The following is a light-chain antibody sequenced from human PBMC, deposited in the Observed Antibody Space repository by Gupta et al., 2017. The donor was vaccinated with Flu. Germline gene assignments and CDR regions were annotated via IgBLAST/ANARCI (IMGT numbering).Light chain of an antibody. CDR1: SSNIGAGSD. CDR2: GNR. V-gene: IGLV1-40*01. Sequence: TISCTGTSSNIGAGSDVHWYQQLPGTAPNLLIYGNRYRSSGVPDRFSGSRSGTSASLAITGLQAEDEADYYCQSYDNSLSGSKVFGGGTKLTVL. J-gene: IGLJ3*02. CDR3: QSYDNSLSGSKV.